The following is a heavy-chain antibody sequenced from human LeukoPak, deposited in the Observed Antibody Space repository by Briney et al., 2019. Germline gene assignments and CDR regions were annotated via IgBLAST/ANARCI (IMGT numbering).Heavy chain of an antibody. CDR2: IYSGGST. CDR3: ARALYGDYGIFDY. V-gene: IGHV3-53*01. D-gene: IGHD4-17*01. J-gene: IGHJ4*02. CDR1: GSTVSSNY. Sequence: GGSLRLSCAASGSTVSSNYMTWVRQAPGKGLEWVTVIYSGGSTYYADSVKGRFTISRDDSKNTLYLQMNSLRAEGTAVYYCARALYGDYGIFDYWGQGTLVSVSS.